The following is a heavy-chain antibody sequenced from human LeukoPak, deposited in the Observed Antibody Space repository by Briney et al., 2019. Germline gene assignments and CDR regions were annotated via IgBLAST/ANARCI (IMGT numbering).Heavy chain of an antibody. V-gene: IGHV4-30-2*01. CDR2: IYHSGST. CDR3: ARDWHSSGWTFDY. Sequence: SETLSLTCTVSGGSISSGGYYWSWIRQPPGKGLEWIGYIYHSGSTYYNPSLKSRVTISVDTSKNQFSLKLSSVTAADTAVYYCARDWHSSGWTFDYWGQGTLVTVSS. J-gene: IGHJ4*02. D-gene: IGHD6-19*01. CDR1: GGSISSGGYY.